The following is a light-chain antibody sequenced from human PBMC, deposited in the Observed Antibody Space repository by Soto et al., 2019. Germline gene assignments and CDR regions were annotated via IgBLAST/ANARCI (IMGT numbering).Light chain of an antibody. J-gene: IGKJ1*01. CDR3: QQYNSYSRT. CDR1: QSISSW. V-gene: IGKV1-5*03. CDR2: KAS. Sequence: IQMTQSPSTLSASVGDRVTITCRASQSISSWFAWYQQKPGKAPKLLIYKASSLESGVPSRFSGSGSGTEFTLTISSLQPDDFATYYCQQYNSYSRTFGQRTKVDIK.